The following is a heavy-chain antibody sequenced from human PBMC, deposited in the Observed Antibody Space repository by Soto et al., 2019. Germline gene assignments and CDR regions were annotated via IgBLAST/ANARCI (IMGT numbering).Heavy chain of an antibody. V-gene: IGHV3-15*07. J-gene: IGHJ4*02. CDR2: IKSKTDGGTT. Sequence: GGSLRLSCAASGFTFSNAWMNWVRQAPGKGLEWVGRIKSKTDGGTTDYAAPVKGRFTISRDDSKNTLYLQMNSLKTEDTAVYYCTTDYDILTGYYTVWGQGTLVTVSS. D-gene: IGHD3-9*01. CDR1: GFTFSNAW. CDR3: TTDYDILTGYYTV.